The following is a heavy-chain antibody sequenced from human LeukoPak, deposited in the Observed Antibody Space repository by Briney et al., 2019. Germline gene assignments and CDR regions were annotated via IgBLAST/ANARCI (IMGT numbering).Heavy chain of an antibody. D-gene: IGHD1-26*01. V-gene: IGHV4-34*01. CDR2: IYYSGST. Sequence: SETLSLTCAVYGGSFSGYYWSWIRQPPGKGLEWIGSIYYSGSTYYNPSLKSRVTISVDTSKNQFSLKLSSVTAADTAVYYCAILVGAKKYYFDYWGQGTLVTVSS. J-gene: IGHJ4*02. CDR3: AILVGAKKYYFDY. CDR1: GGSFSGYY.